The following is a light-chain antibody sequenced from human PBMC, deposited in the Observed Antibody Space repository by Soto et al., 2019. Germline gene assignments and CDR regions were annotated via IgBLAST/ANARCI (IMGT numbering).Light chain of an antibody. J-gene: IGKJ2*01. Sequence: DIVLTQSPDSLAVFLGERATITCKSSQSLFYSAYRTNYLAWYQDKPGHPPKMLISWASTRASGVPDRFSGSGSGTDFTLTISSLQAEDVAVYYCLQYYGGPPHTFGQGTKLEI. CDR1: QSLFYSAYRTNY. V-gene: IGKV4-1*01. CDR3: LQYYGGPPHT. CDR2: WAS.